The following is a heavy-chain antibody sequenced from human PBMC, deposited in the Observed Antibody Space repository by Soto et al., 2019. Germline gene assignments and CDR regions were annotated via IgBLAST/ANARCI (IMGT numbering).Heavy chain of an antibody. J-gene: IGHJ4*02. CDR2: ISHGATRK. D-gene: IGHD4-4*01. CDR1: RFTFSDYG. CDR3: AKDWVGGSNRYQVDY. Sequence: QVLLVESGGGVVQPGRSLRLSCAASRFTFSDYGMHWVRQAPGKGLEWVAGISHGATRKSYSDSVKGRFIISRDNSKKMLYLQLNILRREDTAVYYCAKDWVGGSNRYQVDYWGRGTLVTVSS. V-gene: IGHV3-30*18.